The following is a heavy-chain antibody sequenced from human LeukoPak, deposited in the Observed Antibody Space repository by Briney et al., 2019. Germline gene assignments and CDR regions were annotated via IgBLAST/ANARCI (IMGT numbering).Heavy chain of an antibody. CDR1: GGSISSYY. CDR2: IYYSGST. J-gene: IGHJ3*02. CDR3: ARVGDGYNVRHDAFDI. Sequence: SETLSLTCTVSGGSISSYYWSWIRQPPGKGLEWIGYIYYSGSTNYNPSLKSRVTISVDTSKNQFSLKLSSVTAADTAVYYCARVGDGYNVRHDAFDIWGQGTMVTVSS. V-gene: IGHV4-59*01. D-gene: IGHD5-24*01.